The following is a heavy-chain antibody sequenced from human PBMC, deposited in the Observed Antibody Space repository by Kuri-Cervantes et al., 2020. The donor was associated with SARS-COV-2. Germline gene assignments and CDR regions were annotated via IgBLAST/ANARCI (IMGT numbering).Heavy chain of an antibody. V-gene: IGHV3-30*18. J-gene: IGHJ6*02. CDR1: DYTFTNYG. CDR3: AEDVQYCTRTSCSHYDYYGMDV. Sequence: GESLKISCATSDYTFTNYGMHWVRQAPGKGLEWVAVISFDGSKRYFGDSVKGRFTISRDNSNNTLDLQMNSLRPEDTAVYYCAEDVQYCTRTSCSHYDYYGMDVWGQGTTVTVSS. D-gene: IGHD2-2*01. CDR2: ISFDGSKR.